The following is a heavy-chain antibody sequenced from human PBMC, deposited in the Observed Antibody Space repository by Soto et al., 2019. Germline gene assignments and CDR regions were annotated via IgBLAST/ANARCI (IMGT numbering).Heavy chain of an antibody. D-gene: IGHD2-2*01. J-gene: IGHJ5*01. Sequence: SVKVSCKASGGYLRNHVINWLRQAPGQGLEWVGAIIPIFGTTKYAENFQGRVTIFADESTNAAYMELTSLRSEDTAIYYCARDRLLPVCPAIVCSILDSWGQGTLVTVSS. CDR1: GGYLRNHV. V-gene: IGHV1-69*13. CDR2: IIPIFGTT. CDR3: ARDRLLPVCPAIVCSILDS.